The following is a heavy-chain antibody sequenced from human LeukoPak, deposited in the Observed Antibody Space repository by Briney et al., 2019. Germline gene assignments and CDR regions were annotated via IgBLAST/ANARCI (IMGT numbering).Heavy chain of an antibody. CDR1: GFTFSNYS. J-gene: IGHJ6*02. CDR2: ISTSSSTI. Sequence: GGSLRLSCAASGFTFSNYSMNWVRQAPGKGLEWVAYISTSSSTIYYTDSVKGRFTISRDNAKNSLYLQMNSLRAEDTAVYYCARDPNDGAVALQGYHGMDVWGQGTTVTVSS. V-gene: IGHV3-48*04. CDR3: ARDPNDGAVALQGYHGMDV. D-gene: IGHD6-19*01.